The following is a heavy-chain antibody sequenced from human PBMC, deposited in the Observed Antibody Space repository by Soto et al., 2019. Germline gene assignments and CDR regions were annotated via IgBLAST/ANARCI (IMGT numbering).Heavy chain of an antibody. CDR3: STPASAAKDGRDS. D-gene: IGHD2-15*01. Sequence: PGGSLRLSCAASGFTFSNAWMNWVRQAPGKGPEWVGHIKSKIHGGTTNYIAPVKGRFAISRDDSKNVLYLQMNSLKTEDTAVYYFSTPASAAKDGRDSWGPGTTVTVPQ. V-gene: IGHV3-15*07. J-gene: IGHJ5*02. CDR1: GFTFSNAW. CDR2: IKSKIHGGTT.